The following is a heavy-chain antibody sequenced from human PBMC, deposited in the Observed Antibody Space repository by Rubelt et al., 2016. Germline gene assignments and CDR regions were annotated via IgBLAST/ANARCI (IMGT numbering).Heavy chain of an antibody. Sequence: EWVSVIYSGGSTYYADSVKGRFTISRDNSKNTLYLQMNSLRAEDTAVYYCARDFYEYSSSPDWYFDLWGRGTLVTVSS. J-gene: IGHJ2*01. CDR2: IYSGGST. D-gene: IGHD6-6*01. CDR3: ARDFYEYSSSPDWYFDL. V-gene: IGHV3-53*01.